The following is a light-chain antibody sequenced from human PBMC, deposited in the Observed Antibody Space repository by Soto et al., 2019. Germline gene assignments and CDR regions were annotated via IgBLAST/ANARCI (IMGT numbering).Light chain of an antibody. V-gene: IGLV8-61*01. CDR3: VFYMGSGLLV. Sequence: QAVVTQEPSFSVSPGGTVTLTCGLSSGSGSTNYYPSWYQQTPGQAPRTLIYATNTRSSGVPDRFSGSILGNKAALTITGAQADDESDYYCVFYMGSGLLVFGGGTKLTVL. J-gene: IGLJ2*01. CDR2: ATN. CDR1: SGSGSTNYY.